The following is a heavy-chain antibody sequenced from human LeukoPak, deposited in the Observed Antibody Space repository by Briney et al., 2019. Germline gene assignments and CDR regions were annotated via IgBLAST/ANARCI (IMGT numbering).Heavy chain of an antibody. CDR1: GFTFTSHW. D-gene: IGHD1-26*01. CDR3: ARRPAVYRGFIDH. Sequence: PGGSLRLSCEASGFTFTSHWMDWVRHAPGKGLVWVSRIKIGEGSTVYADAVKGRFTISRDNAKNMLYLQMNSLRVEDTAVYYCARRPAVYRGFIDHWGQGVLVTVSS. CDR2: IKIGEGST. V-gene: IGHV3-74*01. J-gene: IGHJ4*01.